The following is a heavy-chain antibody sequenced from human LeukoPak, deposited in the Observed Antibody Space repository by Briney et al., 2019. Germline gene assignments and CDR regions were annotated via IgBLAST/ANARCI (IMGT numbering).Heavy chain of an antibody. J-gene: IGHJ1*01. CDR1: GGSISSGSYC. Sequence: SETLSLTCTVSGGSISSGSYCWSWIRQPAGKGLEWIGHIYSSGSTNYNPSLKGRVTISVDTSKNQFSLKLSSVTATDTAVYYCARVVQSTDSSGFYLPEYFQHWGQGTLVTVSS. D-gene: IGHD3-22*01. CDR3: ARVVQSTDSSGFYLPEYFQH. CDR2: IYSSGST. V-gene: IGHV4-61*09.